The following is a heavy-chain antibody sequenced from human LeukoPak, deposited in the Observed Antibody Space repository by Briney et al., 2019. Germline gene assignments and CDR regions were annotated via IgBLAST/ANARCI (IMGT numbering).Heavy chain of an antibody. CDR1: GFTFNTYT. Sequence: GGSLRLSCAASGFTFNTYTMNWVRQAPGKGLEWVAVISYDGSNKYYADSVKGRFTISRDNSKNTLYLQMNSLRAEDTAVYYCARDGGYYYFLFDYWGQGTLVTVSS. V-gene: IGHV3-30*04. J-gene: IGHJ4*02. D-gene: IGHD3-22*01. CDR2: ISYDGSNK. CDR3: ARDGGYYYFLFDY.